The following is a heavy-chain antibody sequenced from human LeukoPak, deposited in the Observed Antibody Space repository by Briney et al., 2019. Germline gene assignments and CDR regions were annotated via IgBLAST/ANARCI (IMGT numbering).Heavy chain of an antibody. D-gene: IGHD6-13*01. CDR2: ISSDGDST. CDR3: ARFIAAPYYFDY. J-gene: IGHJ4*02. Sequence: PGGSLRLACAVSGFTFSNYGMHWVHQAPGKGLEYISGISSDGDSTYYANSVKGRFTISRDNSKNTLYLQMNSLRAEDTAVYYCARFIAAPYYFDYWGRGTLVTVSS. V-gene: IGHV3-64*01. CDR1: GFTFSNYG.